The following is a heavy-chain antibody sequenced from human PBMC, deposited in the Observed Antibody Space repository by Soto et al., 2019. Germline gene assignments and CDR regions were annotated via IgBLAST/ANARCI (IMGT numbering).Heavy chain of an antibody. Sequence: TLSLTCAVSGGSISSSNWWSWVRQPPGKGLEWIGEIYHSGSTNYSPSVKSRITILVDKSKKQLSLKLNSVTAADTAVYYCARSPSSSWYGGGAFEVWGQGTMVTV. J-gene: IGHJ3*01. CDR3: ARSPSSSWYGGGAFEV. CDR1: GGSISSSNW. V-gene: IGHV4-4*02. D-gene: IGHD6-13*01. CDR2: IYHSGST.